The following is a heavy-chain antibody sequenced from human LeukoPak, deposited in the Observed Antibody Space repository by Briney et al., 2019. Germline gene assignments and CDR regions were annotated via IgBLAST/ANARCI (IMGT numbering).Heavy chain of an antibody. V-gene: IGHV4-38-2*02. Sequence: PSETLSLTCAVSDFSISSGYHWGWVRQPPGKGLEWIGSMHHSGSTYYNPSLKSRVTMSTDTFKSQFSLKLSSVTAADTAVYYCARDRSYFIFDYWGQGTTVTVSS. CDR3: ARDRSYFIFDY. CDR1: DFSISSGYH. D-gene: IGHD3-10*01. J-gene: IGHJ4*03. CDR2: MHHSGST.